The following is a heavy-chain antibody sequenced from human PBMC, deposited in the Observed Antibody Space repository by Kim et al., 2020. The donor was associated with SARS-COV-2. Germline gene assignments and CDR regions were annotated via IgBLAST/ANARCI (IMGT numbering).Heavy chain of an antibody. CDR2: ISYDGSNK. Sequence: GGSLRLSCAASGFTFSSYGMHWVRQAPGKGLEWVAVISYDGSNKYYADSVKGRFTISRDNSKNTLYLQMNSLRAEDTAVYYCAKDFFRRELLLLWYYYGMDLWGQGTTVTVSS. CDR1: GFTFSSYG. CDR3: AKDFFRRELLLLWYYYGMDL. D-gene: IGHD1-26*01. V-gene: IGHV3-30*18. J-gene: IGHJ6*02.